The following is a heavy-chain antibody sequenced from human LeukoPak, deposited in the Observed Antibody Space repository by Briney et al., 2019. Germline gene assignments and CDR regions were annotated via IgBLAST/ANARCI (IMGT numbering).Heavy chain of an antibody. CDR3: ARSVYSSSWYYPLYLRTGYYYMDV. D-gene: IGHD6-13*01. V-gene: IGHV3-11*04. Sequence: PGGSLRLSCAASGFTFSDYYMSWIRQAPGKGLEWVSYISSSGSTIYYADSVKGRFTISRDNAKNSLYLQMNSLRAEDTAVYYCARSVYSSSWYYPLYLRTGYYYMDVWGKGTTVTVSS. CDR1: GFTFSDYY. CDR2: ISSSGSTI. J-gene: IGHJ6*03.